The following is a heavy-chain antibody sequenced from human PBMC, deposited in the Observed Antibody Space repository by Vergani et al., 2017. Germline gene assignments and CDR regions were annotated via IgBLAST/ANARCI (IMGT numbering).Heavy chain of an antibody. D-gene: IGHD3-3*01. V-gene: IGHV3-73*01. Sequence: VQLVESGGNVVQSGTSLTLSCAASGFTFSGSAMHWVRQTSGKGLEWIGRIRDKTYNYPTASAVSVKGRFIISRDDSKKTAYLQMNSLTIADTAVYYCYYDFWAGYESGDVWGKGTTVTVSS. CDR1: GFTFSGSA. J-gene: IGHJ6*04. CDR2: IRDKTYNYPT. CDR3: YYDFWAGYESGDV.